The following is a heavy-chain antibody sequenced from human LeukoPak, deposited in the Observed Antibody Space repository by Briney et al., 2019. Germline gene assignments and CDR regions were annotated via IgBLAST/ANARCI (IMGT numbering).Heavy chain of an antibody. Sequence: ASVKVSCKASGYTFTGYYMHWVRQAPGQGLEWMGWINPNSGGTNYAQKFQGRVTMTRDTSISTAYMELSRLRSDDTAVYYCAREAPRQLGELSFPHAFDIWGQGTMVTVSS. J-gene: IGHJ3*02. D-gene: IGHD3-16*02. CDR1: GYTFTGYY. V-gene: IGHV1-2*02. CDR2: INPNSGGT. CDR3: AREAPRQLGELSFPHAFDI.